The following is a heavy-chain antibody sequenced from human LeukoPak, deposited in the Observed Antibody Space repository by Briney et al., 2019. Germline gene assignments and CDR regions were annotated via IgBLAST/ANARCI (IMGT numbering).Heavy chain of an antibody. J-gene: IGHJ3*02. Sequence: GGSLRLSCAASGFTVSSNYMSWVRQAPGKGLEWVSVIYSGGSTYYADSVKGRFTISRDNSKNTLYLQMNSLRAEDTAVYYCASYSSSGADAVDIWGQGTMVTVSS. CDR2: IYSGGST. D-gene: IGHD6-19*01. CDR1: GFTVSSNY. V-gene: IGHV3-66*01. CDR3: ASYSSSGADAVDI.